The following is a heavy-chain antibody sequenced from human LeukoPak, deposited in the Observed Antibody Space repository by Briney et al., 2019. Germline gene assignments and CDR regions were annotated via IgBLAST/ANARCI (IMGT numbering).Heavy chain of an antibody. V-gene: IGHV3-30*02. J-gene: IGHJ4*02. CDR3: AKDRVHGSGSYWPRLDY. CDR2: IRYDGSNK. CDR1: GFTFSSYG. Sequence: GGSLRLSCAASGFTFSSYGMHWVRQAPGKGLEWVAFIRYDGSNKYYADSVKGRFTISRDNSKNTLYLQMNSLRAEDTAVYYCAKDRVHGSGSYWPRLDYWGQGTLVTVSS. D-gene: IGHD3-10*01.